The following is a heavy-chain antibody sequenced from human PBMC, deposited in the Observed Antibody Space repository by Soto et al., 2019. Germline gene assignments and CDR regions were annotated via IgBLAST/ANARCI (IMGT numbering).Heavy chain of an antibody. CDR2: FDPEDGET. D-gene: IGHD3-10*01. J-gene: IGHJ6*02. Sequence: ASVKVSCKVSGYTLTELSMHWVRQAPGKGLEWMGGFDPEDGETIYAQKFQGRVTMTEGTSTDTAYMELSSLRSEDTAVYCCATDSLLWFGELKQPPAYYYYYGMDVWGQGTTVTVSS. V-gene: IGHV1-24*01. CDR1: GYTLTELS. CDR3: ATDSLLWFGELKQPPAYYYYYGMDV.